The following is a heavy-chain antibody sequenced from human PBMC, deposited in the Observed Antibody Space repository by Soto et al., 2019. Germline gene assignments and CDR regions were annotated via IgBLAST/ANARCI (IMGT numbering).Heavy chain of an antibody. CDR1: GGSISSSNW. V-gene: IGHV4-4*02. CDR3: AGGGSSGWYFPSTSNWFDP. D-gene: IGHD6-19*01. J-gene: IGHJ5*02. Sequence: SETLSLTCAVSGGSISSSNWWSWVRQPPGKGLEWIGEIYHSGSTNYNPSLKSRVTISVDKSKNQFSLKLSSVTAADTAVYYCAGGGSSGWYFPSTSNWFDPWGQGTLVTVSS. CDR2: IYHSGST.